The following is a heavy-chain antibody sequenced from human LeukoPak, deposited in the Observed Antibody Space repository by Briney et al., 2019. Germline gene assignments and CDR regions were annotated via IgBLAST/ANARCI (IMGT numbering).Heavy chain of an antibody. CDR1: GFTFSSYW. J-gene: IGHJ6*03. D-gene: IGHD4-23*01. V-gene: IGHV3-74*01. Sequence: PGGSLRLSCAASGFTFSSYWMHWVRQAPGKGLVWISRINSDGSSTSYADSVKGRFTISRDNAKNTLYLQMNSLRAEDTAVYYCAREVVDYGGIYYYYYYMDVWGKGTTVTVSS. CDR3: AREVVDYGGIYYYYYYMDV. CDR2: INSDGSST.